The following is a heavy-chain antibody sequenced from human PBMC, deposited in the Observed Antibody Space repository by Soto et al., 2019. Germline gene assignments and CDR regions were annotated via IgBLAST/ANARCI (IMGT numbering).Heavy chain of an antibody. CDR3: ARSGGYSYGLGGRYYYYGMDV. CDR1: GGTFSSYA. D-gene: IGHD5-18*01. V-gene: IGHV1-69*13. Sequence: EASVKVSCKASGGTFSSYAISWVRQAPGQGLEWMGGIIPIFGTANYAQKFQGRVTITADESTSTAYMELSSLRSEDTAVYYCARSGGYSYGLGGRYYYYGMDVWGQGTTVTVSS. J-gene: IGHJ6*02. CDR2: IIPIFGTA.